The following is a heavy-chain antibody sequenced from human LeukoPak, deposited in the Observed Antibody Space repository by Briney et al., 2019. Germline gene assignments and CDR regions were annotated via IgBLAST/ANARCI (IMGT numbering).Heavy chain of an antibody. D-gene: IGHD6-13*01. CDR3: ARQGSSWGYFDY. Sequence: PSETLSLTCAVSGYSISSGYYWGWIRQPPGKGLEWIGSIYHSGGTYYNPSLKNRVTISVDTSKNQFSLKLSSVTAADTAVYYCARQGSSWGYFDYWGQGTLVTVSS. V-gene: IGHV4-38-2*01. CDR1: GYSISSGYY. J-gene: IGHJ4*02. CDR2: IYHSGGT.